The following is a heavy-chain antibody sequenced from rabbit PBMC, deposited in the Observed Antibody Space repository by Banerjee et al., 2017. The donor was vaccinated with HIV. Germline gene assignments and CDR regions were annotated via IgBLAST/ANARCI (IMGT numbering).Heavy chain of an antibody. CDR2: IYVGSGGGT. D-gene: IGHD5-1*01. CDR3: ARAGEGGDGSLNL. CDR1: GFSFNYSYW. Sequence: QEQLEESGGDLVKPEGSLTLTCTASGFSFNYSYWICWVRQAPGKGLEWIACIYVGSGGGTKYATWAKGRFTISKPSSTTVTLQMTSLTVADTATYFCARAGEGGDGSLNLWGQAPSSPS. J-gene: IGHJ4*01. V-gene: IGHV1S45*01.